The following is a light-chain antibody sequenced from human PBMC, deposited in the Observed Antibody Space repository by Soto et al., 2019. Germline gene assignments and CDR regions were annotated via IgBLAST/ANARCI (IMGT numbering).Light chain of an antibody. V-gene: IGKV1-5*01. Sequence: DIQMTQSPSTLAASVGDRVTITCRGSQSISSWLAWYQQKPGKAPKLLIYDASSLESGVPSRFSGSGSGTEFTLTISSLQPDDFATYYCQQYNSYSGTFGQGTKADIK. CDR1: QSISSW. CDR3: QQYNSYSGT. CDR2: DAS. J-gene: IGKJ1*01.